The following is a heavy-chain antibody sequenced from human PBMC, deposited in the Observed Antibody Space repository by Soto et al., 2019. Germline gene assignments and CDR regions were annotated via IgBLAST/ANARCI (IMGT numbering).Heavy chain of an antibody. Sequence: SETLSLTCTVSGGSISSYYWNWIRQAPEKGLEWIGNIYYTGSTNYNPSLKSRGTISVDTSKNQFSLKLSSVTAADTAVYYCARGYLVATGTGWFDPWGQGTLVTVSS. CDR3: ARGYLVATGTGWFDP. D-gene: IGHD6-13*01. CDR2: IYYTGST. V-gene: IGHV4-59*01. J-gene: IGHJ5*02. CDR1: GGSISSYY.